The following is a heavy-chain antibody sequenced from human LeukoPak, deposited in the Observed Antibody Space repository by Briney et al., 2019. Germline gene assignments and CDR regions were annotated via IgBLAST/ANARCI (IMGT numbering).Heavy chain of an antibody. Sequence: SETLSLTCTISAASISSSSHHWGWIRQPPGKGLEWIGYIYYSGSTNYNPSLKSRVTISVDTSKNQFSLKLSSVTAADTAVYYCARTAGGYYDYWGQGTLVTVSS. CDR3: ARTAGGYYDY. V-gene: IGHV4-61*05. CDR2: IYYSGST. J-gene: IGHJ4*02. D-gene: IGHD3-22*01. CDR1: AASISSSSHH.